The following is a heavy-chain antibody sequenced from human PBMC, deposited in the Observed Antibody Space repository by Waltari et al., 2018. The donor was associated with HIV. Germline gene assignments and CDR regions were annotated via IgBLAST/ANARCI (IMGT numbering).Heavy chain of an antibody. CDR3: VTGGRLGAEGVSHDY. CDR2: MKAKQWNA. CDR1: EYTFSNFD. J-gene: IGHJ4*02. V-gene: IGHV1-8*01. D-gene: IGHD7-27*01. Sequence: QVQLVQSGAEVKKPGASIKISCKGSEYTFSNFDVNWVRQATGHGLEWMGGMKAKQWNAGLSSQIQGRGTSARYTSIKTGDKGWGGLRAEGTARYYCVTGGRLGAEGVSHDYWGQGTLVTVSS.